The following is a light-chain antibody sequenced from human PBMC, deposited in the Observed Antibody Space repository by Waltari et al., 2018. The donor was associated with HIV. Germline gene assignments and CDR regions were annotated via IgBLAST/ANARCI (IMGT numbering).Light chain of an antibody. CDR1: QTLIYSDGDTY. Sequence: DVGMTQSPLSLPVTLGQPASISCRSSQTLIYSDGDTYLNWFQQRPGQSPRSLIYKVSNRDSWGLDRFSGSGSGTDVTLKISRVEAEDGGVYYCMQGTHWPYTFGQGTKLEIK. CDR2: KVS. J-gene: IGKJ2*01. CDR3: MQGTHWPYT. V-gene: IGKV2-30*01.